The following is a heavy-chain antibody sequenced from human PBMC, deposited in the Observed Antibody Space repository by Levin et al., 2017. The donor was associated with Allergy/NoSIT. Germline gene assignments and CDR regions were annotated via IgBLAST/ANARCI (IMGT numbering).Heavy chain of an antibody. Sequence: SCAASGLTFSNYAMSWVRQAPGKGLEWVSAITGSGGSTDYGDSVKGRFTISRDNSKNTLYLRMNSLRAEDTAVYYCATFGFCSGGSGYSNAFDIWGRGTMVTVSS. CDR1: GLTFSNYA. CDR3: ATFGFCSGGSGYSNAFDI. V-gene: IGHV3-23*01. D-gene: IGHD2-15*01. J-gene: IGHJ3*02. CDR2: ITGSGGST.